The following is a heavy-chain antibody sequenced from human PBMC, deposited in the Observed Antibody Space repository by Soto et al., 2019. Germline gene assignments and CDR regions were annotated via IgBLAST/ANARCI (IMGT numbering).Heavy chain of an antibody. CDR3: AHSRCGGDCLQSYSSHYYYGMDV. Sequence: QITLKESGPTLVKPTQTLTLTCTFSGFSLSTGGVGVGWIRQPPGKALEWLALIYWDDDKRYSPSLKSRLTITKDPSKIQVVLTMTNMDPVDTATYYCAHSRCGGDCLQSYSSHYYYGMDVWGQGTTVTVSS. J-gene: IGHJ6*02. CDR1: GFSLSTGGVG. V-gene: IGHV2-5*02. CDR2: IYWDDDK. D-gene: IGHD2-21*02.